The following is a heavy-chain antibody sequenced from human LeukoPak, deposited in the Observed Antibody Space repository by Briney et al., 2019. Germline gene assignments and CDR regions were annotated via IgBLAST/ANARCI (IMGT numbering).Heavy chain of an antibody. J-gene: IGHJ4*02. CDR1: DGSIRTYY. CDR2: IYYRGDV. V-gene: IGHV4-59*03. CDR3: ATNKDWAEAD. Sequence: PSETLSLTCSVSDGSIRTYYWSWIRQSPGQGLEWIGNIYYRGDVNYNPSLKSRVIISIDTSKNQFSLKVTSLTAADTAVYYCATNKDWAEADWGQGTLVIVSS. D-gene: IGHD3/OR15-3a*01.